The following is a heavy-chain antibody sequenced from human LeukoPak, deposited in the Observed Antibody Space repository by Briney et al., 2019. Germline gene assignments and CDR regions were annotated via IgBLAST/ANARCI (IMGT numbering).Heavy chain of an antibody. CDR2: IIGSSSST. D-gene: IGHD3-22*01. Sequence: PGGSLRLSCAASRFTFSSDAMSWVRQAPGKGLEWVSAIIGSSSSTYYADTVKGRFTISRDNSKNTLYLQMNSLRAEDTAVYYCAKSYYYDPDFDYWGQGTLVTVSS. J-gene: IGHJ4*02. CDR3: AKSYYYDPDFDY. V-gene: IGHV3-23*01. CDR1: RFTFSSDA.